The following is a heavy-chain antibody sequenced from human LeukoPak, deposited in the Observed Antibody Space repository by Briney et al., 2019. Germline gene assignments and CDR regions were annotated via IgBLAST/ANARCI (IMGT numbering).Heavy chain of an antibody. V-gene: IGHV3-74*01. CDR1: GFTFSSYW. D-gene: IGHD2-2*01. Sequence: GGSLRLSCAASGFTFSSYWMHWVRQAPGKGLVWVSRINSDGSSTSYADSVKGRFTISRDNAKNTLYLQMNSLRAEDMALYYCAKGYCSSTSCYAGSLDYWGQGTLVTVSS. CDR3: AKGYCSSTSCYAGSLDY. CDR2: INSDGSST. J-gene: IGHJ4*02.